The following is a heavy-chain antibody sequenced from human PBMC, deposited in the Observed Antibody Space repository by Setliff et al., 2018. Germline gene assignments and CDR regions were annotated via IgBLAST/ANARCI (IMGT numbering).Heavy chain of an antibody. D-gene: IGHD3-10*01. CDR2: IRYDGSYK. CDR3: ARDGVFYAMDV. CDR1: GFTFTSAV. V-gene: IGHV3-30*02. Sequence: AGGSLRLSCTASGFTFTSAVMTWFRQAPGRGLEWVASIRYDGSYKQYDDSVKGRFTISRDNSENTLDLQMNSLRVEDTALYYCARDGVFYAMDVWGRGTTVTVSS. J-gene: IGHJ6*02.